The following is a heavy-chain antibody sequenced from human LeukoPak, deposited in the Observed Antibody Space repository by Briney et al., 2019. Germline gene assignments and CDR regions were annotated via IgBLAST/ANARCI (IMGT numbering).Heavy chain of an antibody. CDR1: GLFLSTAGVG. J-gene: IGHJ4*02. D-gene: IGHD3-10*01. Sequence: AALTLVCPAQGVTMSCSFSGLFLSTAGVGVEWIRQLPGNGLSWFDPSFWDDDQRYSAPLKSRLTITKDTSNNQVVLTMANMDPVDTATYYCAHTEVFLWFGELSPVPPKHWGQGTLVTVSS. CDR3: AHTEVFLWFGELSPVPPKH. CDR2: SFWDDDQ. V-gene: IGHV2-5*02.